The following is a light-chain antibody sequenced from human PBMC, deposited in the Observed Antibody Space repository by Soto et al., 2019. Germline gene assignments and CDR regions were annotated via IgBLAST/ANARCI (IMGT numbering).Light chain of an antibody. CDR3: QQYYDDLRT. CDR1: HDINYY. J-gene: IGKJ4*01. CDR2: DAS. Sequence: DIQMTQSPSSLSASVGDRVSITCQASHDINYYLNWYQQKPGTAPKLLIYDASNLQAGVTPRFSGGGSGTSLVFILSNLQPEDIATYYWQQYYDDLRTFGGGTKVEI. V-gene: IGKV1-33*01.